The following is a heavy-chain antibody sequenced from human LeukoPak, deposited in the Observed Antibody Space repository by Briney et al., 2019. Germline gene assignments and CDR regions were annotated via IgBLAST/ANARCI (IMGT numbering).Heavy chain of an antibody. Sequence: PGGSLRLSCVASGFTFSSYWMSWVRQAPGKGLEWVANIKQDGSGKYYVDSVKGRFTISRDNAKNSLYLQMNSLRAEDTAVYYCARRRTTGTTRFDPWGQGTLVTVSS. D-gene: IGHD1-1*01. CDR2: IKQDGSGK. J-gene: IGHJ5*02. CDR3: ARRRTTGTTRFDP. CDR1: GFTFSSYW. V-gene: IGHV3-7*01.